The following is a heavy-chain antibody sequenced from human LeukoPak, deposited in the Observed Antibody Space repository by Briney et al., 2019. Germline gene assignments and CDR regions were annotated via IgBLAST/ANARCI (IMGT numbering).Heavy chain of an antibody. D-gene: IGHD3-3*01. CDR3: ARAVGRFLEWLLPPGAFDI. CDR1: GFTFSSYW. CDR2: IKQDGSEK. J-gene: IGHJ3*02. Sequence: GGSLRLSCAASGFTFSSYWMSWVRQAPGKGLEWVANIKQDGSEKYYVDSVKGRFTISRDNAKNSLYLQMNSLRAEDTAVYYCARAVGRFLEWLLPPGAFDIWGQGTMVTVSS. V-gene: IGHV3-7*01.